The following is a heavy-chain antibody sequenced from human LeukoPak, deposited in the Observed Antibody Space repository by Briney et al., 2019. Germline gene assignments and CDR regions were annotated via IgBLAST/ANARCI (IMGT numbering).Heavy chain of an antibody. CDR1: GFTFSSYA. CDR3: AKFLGILTGYLDY. D-gene: IGHD3-9*01. J-gene: IGHJ4*02. Sequence: PGGSLRLSCAASGFTFSSYAMSWVRQAPGKGLEWVSAISGSGGSTYYADSVKGRLTISRDNSKNTLYLQMNSLRAEDTAVYYCAKFLGILTGYLDYWGQGTLVTVSS. CDR2: ISGSGGST. V-gene: IGHV3-23*01.